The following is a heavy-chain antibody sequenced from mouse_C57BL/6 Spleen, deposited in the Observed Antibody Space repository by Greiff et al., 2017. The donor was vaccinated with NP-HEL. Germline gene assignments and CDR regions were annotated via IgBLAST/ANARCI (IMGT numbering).Heavy chain of an antibody. CDR3: TREGVFITTVVGYFDV. V-gene: IGHV5-9-1*02. D-gene: IGHD1-1*01. CDR1: GFTFSSYA. CDR2: ISSGGDYI. J-gene: IGHJ1*03. Sequence: EVQVVESGEGLVKPGGSLKLSCEASGFTFSSYAMSWVRQTPEKRLEWVAYISSGGDYIYYADTVKGRFTISRDNARNTLYLQMSSLKSEDTAMYYCTREGVFITTVVGYFDVWGTGTTVTVSS.